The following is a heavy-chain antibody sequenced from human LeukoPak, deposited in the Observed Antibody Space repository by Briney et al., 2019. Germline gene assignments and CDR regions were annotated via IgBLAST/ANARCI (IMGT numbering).Heavy chain of an antibody. Sequence: SETLSLTCTVSGGSISSYYWSWIRQPPGKGLEWIGYIYTSGSTNYNPSLKSRVTISVDTSKNQFSLKLSSVTAADTAVYYCARHSGDGGNLFPFDYWGQGTLVTVSS. J-gene: IGHJ4*02. D-gene: IGHD4-23*01. CDR1: GGSISSYY. CDR3: ARHSGDGGNLFPFDY. CDR2: IYTSGST. V-gene: IGHV4-4*09.